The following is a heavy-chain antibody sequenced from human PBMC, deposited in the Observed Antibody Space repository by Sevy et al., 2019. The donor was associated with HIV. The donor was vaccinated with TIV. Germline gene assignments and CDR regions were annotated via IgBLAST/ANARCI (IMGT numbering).Heavy chain of an antibody. V-gene: IGHV3-11*01. J-gene: IGHJ3*02. CDR2: ISSSGSII. CDR1: GFTFSDYY. D-gene: IGHD3-22*01. Sequence: GGSLRLSCAGSGFTFSDYYMSWFRQAPGKGLEWVSYISSSGSIIYYADSVKGRFTISRDNAKNSLYLQMNNLRAEDTAVYYCATEVVVITTDDAFDIWGQWILVTVSS. CDR3: ATEVVVITTDDAFDI.